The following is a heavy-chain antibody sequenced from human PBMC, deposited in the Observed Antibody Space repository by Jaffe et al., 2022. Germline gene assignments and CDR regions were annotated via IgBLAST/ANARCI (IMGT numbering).Heavy chain of an antibody. Sequence: QVTLRESGPALMKPTQTLTLTCTFSGFSLTTTGMCVSWVRQPPGKALEWLALIDWDDNKYYNTSLKTRLTISKDTSKDQVVLKMSNVDPVDTATYYCARTPMAFPNYFYHMDVWGKGTTVTVSS. CDR2: IDWDDNK. CDR1: GFSLTTTGMC. CDR3: ARTPMAFPNYFYHMDV. D-gene: IGHD3-16*01. J-gene: IGHJ6*03. V-gene: IGHV2-70*20.